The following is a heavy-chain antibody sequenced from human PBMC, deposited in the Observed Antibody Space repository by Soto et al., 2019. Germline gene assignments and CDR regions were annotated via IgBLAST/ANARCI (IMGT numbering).Heavy chain of an antibody. D-gene: IGHD3-16*01. CDR3: ARRAFGSPRRFDI. CDR2: ISDSGGLT. CDR1: GFAFSSHP. J-gene: IGHJ3*02. V-gene: IGHV3-23*01. Sequence: GGSLRLSCAASGFAFSSHPMSWVRQAPERGLEWVSGISDSGGLTYNEDSVKGRFTISRDNSKNTLYLQMNSLRADDTALYYCARRAFGSPRRFDIWGQGTMVTVS.